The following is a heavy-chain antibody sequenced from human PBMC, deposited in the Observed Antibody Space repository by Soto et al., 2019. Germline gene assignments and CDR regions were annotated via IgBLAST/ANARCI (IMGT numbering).Heavy chain of an antibody. V-gene: IGHV3-72*01. CDR3: ARGYCGGGTCYSGRF. Sequence: EVQLVESGGGLVQPGGSLRLSCAASGFSLSDDYMDWVRQAPGKGLEWVGRTRNKANSYTTEYVASVKGRFTISRDDSKNSLYLQMNSLKTEDTAVYYCARGYCGGGTCYSGRFWGQGTLVTVSS. J-gene: IGHJ4*02. D-gene: IGHD2-15*01. CDR2: TRNKANSYTT. CDR1: GFSLSDDY.